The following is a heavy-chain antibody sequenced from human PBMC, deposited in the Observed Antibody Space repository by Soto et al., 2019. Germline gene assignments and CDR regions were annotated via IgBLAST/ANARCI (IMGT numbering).Heavy chain of an antibody. J-gene: IGHJ4*02. D-gene: IGHD2-21*01. CDR3: TSGLIVVVAASRLAGY. CDR1: GFSFDNAW. CDR2: IQSKTYGEST. Sequence: EVQLVESGGGLLKPGESVRLSCAASGFSFDNAWMNWVRQAPGKGLEWVGRIQSKTYGESTDYAAPVKGRFTISRDDSKNTLYLHMNSLKAEDSAVYYCTSGLIVVVAASRLAGYLGQGTLVTVSS. V-gene: IGHV3-15*07.